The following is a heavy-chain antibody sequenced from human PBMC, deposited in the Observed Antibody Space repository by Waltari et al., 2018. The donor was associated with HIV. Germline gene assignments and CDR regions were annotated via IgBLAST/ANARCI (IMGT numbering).Heavy chain of an antibody. CDR3: ANALGLRAPLDY. D-gene: IGHD2-2*01. J-gene: IGHJ4*02. CDR2: INPDTGGT. Sequence: QVQLVQSGAEVKKPGASVRVSCKTSGYTFTDYYIHWVRQAPGQGLEWLGWINPDTGGTKYPQAFQDRVTRTRDTSISTAYMELTSLKSDDTAVYFCANALGLRAPLDYWGQGTLVTVSS. CDR1: GYTFTDYY. V-gene: IGHV1-2*02.